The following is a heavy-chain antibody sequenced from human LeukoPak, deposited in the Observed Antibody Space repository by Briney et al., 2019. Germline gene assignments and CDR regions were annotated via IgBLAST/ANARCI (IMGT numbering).Heavy chain of an antibody. CDR2: INPNSGGT. D-gene: IGHD3-22*01. Sequence: ASVKVSCKASGYTFTCYYMHWVRQAPGQGLEWMGWINPNSGGTSYAQKFQGRVTMTRDTSISTAYMELSRLRSDDTAVYYCARDLRAYYYDSSGNDYFDYWGQGTLVTVSS. J-gene: IGHJ4*02. V-gene: IGHV1-2*02. CDR1: GYTFTCYY. CDR3: ARDLRAYYYDSSGNDYFDY.